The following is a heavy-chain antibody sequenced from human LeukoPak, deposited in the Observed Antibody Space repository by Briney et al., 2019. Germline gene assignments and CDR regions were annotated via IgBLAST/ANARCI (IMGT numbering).Heavy chain of an antibody. Sequence: GGSLRLSCAASGFTVSSYGMSWVRQAPGKGLEWVSDISFSGGTTYYADSVKGRFTISRDSSKNTLYLQMNSLRAEDTAVYYCARKAGYYYGSGDYWGQGTLVTVSS. J-gene: IGHJ4*02. D-gene: IGHD3-10*01. CDR2: ISFSGGTT. V-gene: IGHV3-23*01. CDR1: GFTVSSYG. CDR3: ARKAGYYYGSGDY.